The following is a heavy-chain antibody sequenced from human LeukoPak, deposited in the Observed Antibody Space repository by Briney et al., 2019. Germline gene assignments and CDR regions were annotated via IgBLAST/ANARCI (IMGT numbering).Heavy chain of an antibody. V-gene: IGHV3-23*01. D-gene: IGHD6-19*01. J-gene: IGHJ4*02. CDR1: GFTFSSYA. CDR2: ISASGGST. Sequence: GGSLRLSCAASGFTFSSYAMSWVRQAPGKGLEWVSGISASGGSTYYADSVKGRFTISRDNSKNTLYLQMNSLRAEDTAVYYCAKYSSGWCFEYWGQGTLVTASS. CDR3: AKYSSGWCFEY.